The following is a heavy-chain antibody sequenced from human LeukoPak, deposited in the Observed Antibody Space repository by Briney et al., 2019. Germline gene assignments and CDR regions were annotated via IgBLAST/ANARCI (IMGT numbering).Heavy chain of an antibody. CDR2: IKSKTDGGTT. CDR3: TRYYDSSGYYYFDY. CDR1: GFTFSNAW. J-gene: IGHJ4*02. D-gene: IGHD3-22*01. Sequence: GGSLRLSCAASGFTFSNAWMNWVRQAPGKGLEWVGRIKSKTDGGTTDYAAPVKGRFTISRDDSKNTLFLQMDSLKTEDTALYYFTRYYDSSGYYYFDYWGQGTLVTVSS. V-gene: IGHV3-15*07.